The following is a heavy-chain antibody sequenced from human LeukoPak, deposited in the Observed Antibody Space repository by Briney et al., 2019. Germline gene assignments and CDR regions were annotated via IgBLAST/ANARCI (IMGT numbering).Heavy chain of an antibody. V-gene: IGHV3-21*01. CDR3: AREASLVLLGKEGHFDY. J-gene: IGHJ4*02. CDR1: GFTFSSYS. Sequence: GGSLRLSCAASGFTFSSYSMNWVRQAPGKGLEWVSSISSRSSYIYYADSVKGRFTISRDNAKNSLYLQMNSLRAEDTAVYYCAREASLVLLGKEGHFDYWGQGTLVTVSS. D-gene: IGHD3-10*01. CDR2: ISSRSSYI.